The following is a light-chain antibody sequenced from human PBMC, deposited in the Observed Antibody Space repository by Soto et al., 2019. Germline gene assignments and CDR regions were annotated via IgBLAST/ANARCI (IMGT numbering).Light chain of an antibody. J-gene: IGKJ1*01. CDR3: QQYGGSPRT. V-gene: IGKV3-20*01. Sequence: EIVLTQSPGTLSLSPGERATLSCRANQSLSSRSLAWYQHIRGRAPRLLIHDASIRATGIPDRFSGSGSGTDFTLTISRLEPEDFAVYYCQQYGGSPRTFGQGTKVDIK. CDR2: DAS. CDR1: QSLSSRS.